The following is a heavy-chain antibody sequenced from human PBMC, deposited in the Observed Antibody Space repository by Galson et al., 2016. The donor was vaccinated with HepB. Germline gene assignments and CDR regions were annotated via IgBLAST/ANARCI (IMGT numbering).Heavy chain of an antibody. J-gene: IGHJ6*02. V-gene: IGHV3-73*01. D-gene: IGHD3-3*01. CDR1: GFTFSGSA. CDR2: IRNKANGYAT. Sequence: SLRLSCAASGFTFSGSALHWVRQASGKGLEWVGRIRNKANGYATAQAASVKGRFTISRDDSKNTAYLQMNRLETEDTAVYYFTSPLRFFALDNYYSGMDVWGQGTTVTVSS. CDR3: TSPLRFFALDNYYSGMDV.